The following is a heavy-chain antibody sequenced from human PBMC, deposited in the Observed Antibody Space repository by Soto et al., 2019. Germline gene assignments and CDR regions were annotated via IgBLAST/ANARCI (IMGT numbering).Heavy chain of an antibody. CDR2: IYYSGST. CDR1: GGSISSGGYY. D-gene: IGHD5-18*01. Sequence: PSETLSLTCTVSGGSISSGGYYWSWIRQHPGKGLEWIGYIYYSGSTYYNPSLKSRVTISVDTSKNQFSLKLSSVTAADTAVYYCARGGYSYGRYFDSWGQGTLVTVSS. CDR3: ARGGYSYGRYFDS. J-gene: IGHJ4*02. V-gene: IGHV4-31*03.